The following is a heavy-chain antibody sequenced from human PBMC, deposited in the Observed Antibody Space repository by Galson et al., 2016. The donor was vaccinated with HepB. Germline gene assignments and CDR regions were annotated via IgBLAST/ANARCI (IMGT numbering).Heavy chain of an antibody. Sequence: SVKVSCKASGYTLTHYAISWVRQAPGQGLEWMGRISAYNGKTDYPQKFQGRVSVTTDTSTSTAYLELRSLRLDDTDVYYCARGDGYNRGSAWDHLGQGTLVIVSS. J-gene: IGHJ4*02. CDR3: ARGDGYNRGSAWDH. V-gene: IGHV1-18*01. CDR2: ISAYNGKT. CDR1: GYTLTHYA. D-gene: IGHD5-24*01.